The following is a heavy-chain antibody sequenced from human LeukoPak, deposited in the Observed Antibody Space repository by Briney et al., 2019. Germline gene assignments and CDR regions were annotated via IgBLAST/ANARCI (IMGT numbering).Heavy chain of an antibody. CDR2: IYYSGST. D-gene: IGHD2-15*01. CDR3: ASGELGYCSGGSCYPEFDY. CDR1: GGSISSGGYY. Sequence: SQTLSLTCTVSGGSISSGGYYWSWIRQHPGKGLEWIGYIYYSGSTYYNPSLKSRVTISVDTSKNQFSLKLSSVTAADTAVYYCASGELGYCSGGSCYPEFDYWGQGTLVTVSS. V-gene: IGHV4-31*03. J-gene: IGHJ4*02.